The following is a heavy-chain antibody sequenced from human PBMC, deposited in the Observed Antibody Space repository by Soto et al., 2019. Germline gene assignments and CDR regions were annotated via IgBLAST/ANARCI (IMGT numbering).Heavy chain of an antibody. CDR3: ARDIVVVPADPRGNYYFVY. CDR2: IIPILGRA. D-gene: IGHD2-2*01. J-gene: IGHJ4*02. CDR1: GGTFSSYT. Sequence: QVHLVQSGAEVKKPGSSVKVSCKASGGTFSSYTIIWVQQAPGQGLEWMGSIIPILGRANYAQKYQVRVTITADKSTSTAYMELSRLRSEDTAVYYCARDIVVVPADPRGNYYFVYWCQGTLVTVSS. V-gene: IGHV1-69*08.